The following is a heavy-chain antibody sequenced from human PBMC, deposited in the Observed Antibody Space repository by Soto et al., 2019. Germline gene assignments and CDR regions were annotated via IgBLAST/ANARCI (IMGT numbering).Heavy chain of an antibody. J-gene: IGHJ4*02. CDR3: ARAGENYGSGTFSPPLRYYFNS. CDR1: GYTFTTHY. V-gene: IGHV1-46*01. Sequence: QVQLVQSGTEVKKPGASVKVSCKASGYTFTTHYLHWVRQAPGQGLEWMGIINPSGGRTTYALKFQGRVTMTSDTPTNTVYVELTSLRSDDTAVYYCARAGENYGSGTFSPPLRYYFNSWGQGTLVTVSS. CDR2: INPSGGRT. D-gene: IGHD3-10*01.